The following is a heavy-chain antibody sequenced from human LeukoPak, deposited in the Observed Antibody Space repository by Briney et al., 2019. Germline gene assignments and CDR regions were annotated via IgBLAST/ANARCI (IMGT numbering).Heavy chain of an antibody. J-gene: IGHJ4*02. Sequence: PGGSLRLSCAASGFSFSSYAMSWVRLAPGTGLEWFSAISGGAGSTYYADSVKGLFTISRDYSKSTLYLQMNSLRAEDTAVYYCAKDRFDCTSTSCSLYFDFWGQGTLVTVSS. V-gene: IGHV3-23*01. D-gene: IGHD2-2*01. CDR2: ISGGAGST. CDR3: AKDRFDCTSTSCSLYFDF. CDR1: GFSFSSYA.